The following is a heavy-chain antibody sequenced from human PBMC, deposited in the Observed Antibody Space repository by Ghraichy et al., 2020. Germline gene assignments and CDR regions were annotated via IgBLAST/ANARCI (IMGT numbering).Heavy chain of an antibody. CDR3: ARHAGGDIVLMVYAISWFDP. CDR1: GGSISSSSYY. CDR2: IYYSGST. V-gene: IGHV4-39*01. J-gene: IGHJ5*02. Sequence: SETLSLTCTVSGGSISSSSYYWGWIRQPPGKGLEWIGSIYYSGSTYYNPSLKSRVTISVDTSKNQFSLKLSSVTAADTAVYYCARHAGGDIVLMVYAISWFDPWGQGTLVTVSS. D-gene: IGHD2-8*01.